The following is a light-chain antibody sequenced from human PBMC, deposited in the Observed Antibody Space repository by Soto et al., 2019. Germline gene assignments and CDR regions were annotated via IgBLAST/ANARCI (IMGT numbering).Light chain of an antibody. Sequence: DIPMTQSPSTLSASVGDRVTITCRASQSISSWLAWYQQKPGKAPKLLIYDASSLESGVPSRFSGSGSGTEFTPTISSLQPDDFATYYCQQYNSYSLFGQGTKVDIK. CDR3: QQYNSYSL. J-gene: IGKJ1*01. CDR1: QSISSW. V-gene: IGKV1-5*01. CDR2: DAS.